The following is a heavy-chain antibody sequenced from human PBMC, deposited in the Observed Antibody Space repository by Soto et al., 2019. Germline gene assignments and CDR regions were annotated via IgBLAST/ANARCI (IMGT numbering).Heavy chain of an antibody. V-gene: IGHV1-3*01. CDR2: INAGNGNT. CDR1: GYTFTSYA. J-gene: IGHJ3*02. D-gene: IGHD6-13*01. CDR3: ARLRGSSWYWAFDI. Sequence: QVQLVQSGAEVKKPGASVKVSCKASGYTFTSYAMHWVRQAPGQRLEWMGWINAGNGNTKYSQKFQGRVTITRDTSASSAYMELSSLRSEDTAVYYCARLRGSSWYWAFDIWGQGTMVTVSS.